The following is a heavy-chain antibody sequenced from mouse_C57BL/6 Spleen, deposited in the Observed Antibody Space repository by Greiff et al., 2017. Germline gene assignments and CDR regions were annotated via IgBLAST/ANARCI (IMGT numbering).Heavy chain of an antibody. CDR1: GYTFTSYW. Sequence: VQLQQPGAELVKPGASVKLSCKASGYTFTSYWMHWVKQRPGQGLEWIGMIHPNSGSTNYNEKFKSKATLTVDKSSSTAYMQLSSLTSEASAVYYCARGDQLRPPYYNAMDYWGQGTSVTVSA. D-gene: IGHD3-2*02. V-gene: IGHV1-64*01. CDR2: IHPNSGST. CDR3: ARGDQLRPPYYNAMDY. J-gene: IGHJ4*01.